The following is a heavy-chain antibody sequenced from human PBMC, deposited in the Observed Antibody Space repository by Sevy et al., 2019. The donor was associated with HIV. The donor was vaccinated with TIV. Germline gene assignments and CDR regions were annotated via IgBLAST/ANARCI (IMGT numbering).Heavy chain of an antibody. J-gene: IGHJ6*03. Sequence: GGSLRLSCAASGFTFSSYSLSWVRQAPGKGLEWVSSISGSSSYIYHTDSVKGRFTISRDNAKNSLDLQMNSLRVEGTAVYYCTRHVDVTSSWYQTYSFYYMDVWGIGTTVSVSS. V-gene: IGHV3-21*01. D-gene: IGHD6-13*01. CDR1: GFTFSSYS. CDR3: TRHVDVTSSWYQTYSFYYMDV. CDR2: ISGSSSYI.